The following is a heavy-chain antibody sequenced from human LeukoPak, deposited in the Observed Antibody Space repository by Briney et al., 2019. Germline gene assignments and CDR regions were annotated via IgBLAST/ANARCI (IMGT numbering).Heavy chain of an antibody. CDR2: IYYSGST. D-gene: IGHD5-24*01. J-gene: IGHJ3*02. CDR1: GGSISSSSYY. Sequence: SETLSLTCTVSGGSISSSSYYWGWIRQPPGKGLEWIGSIYYSGSTNYNPSLKSRVTISVDTSKNQFSLKLSSVTAADTAVYYCARDRRGNVEMATIQAFDIWGQGTMVTVSS. CDR3: ARDRRGNVEMATIQAFDI. V-gene: IGHV4-39*07.